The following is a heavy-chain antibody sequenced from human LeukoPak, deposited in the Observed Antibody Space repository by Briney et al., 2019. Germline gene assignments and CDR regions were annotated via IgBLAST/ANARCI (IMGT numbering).Heavy chain of an antibody. D-gene: IGHD3-22*01. V-gene: IGHV4-4*07. CDR3: ARDVYYYDSSRATWFDP. Sequence: SETLSLTCTVSGCSISSYYWSWIRQPAGKGLEWIGRIHTTGSTNYNPSLKSRVTMSVDTSKNQFSLKLSSATAADTAVYYCARDVYYYDSSRATWFDPWGQGTLVTVSS. CDR1: GCSISSYY. CDR2: IHTTGST. J-gene: IGHJ5*02.